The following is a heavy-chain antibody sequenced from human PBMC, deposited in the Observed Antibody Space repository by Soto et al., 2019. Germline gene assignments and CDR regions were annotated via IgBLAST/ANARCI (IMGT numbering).Heavy chain of an antibody. CDR3: ARLAVAGTGILYYFDY. CDR1: GFTFSSYG. CDR2: IWYDGSNK. J-gene: IGHJ4*02. D-gene: IGHD6-19*01. Sequence: PGGSLRLSCAASGFTFSSYGMHWVRQAPGKGLEWVAVIWYDGSNKYYADSVKGRFTISRDNSKNTLYLQMNSLRAEDTAVYYCARLAVAGTGILYYFDYWGQGTLVTVSS. V-gene: IGHV3-33*01.